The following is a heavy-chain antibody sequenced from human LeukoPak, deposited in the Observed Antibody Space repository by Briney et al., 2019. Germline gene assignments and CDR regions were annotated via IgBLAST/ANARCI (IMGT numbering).Heavy chain of an antibody. CDR2: ISSSGSAI. V-gene: IGHV3-48*03. D-gene: IGHD3-22*01. Sequence: GSLRLSCAASGFTFSSYEMNWVRQAPGKGLEWVSYISSSGSAIYYADSVKGRFTISRDNAKNSLYLQMNSLRAEDTAVYYCARVAHDSSGYYYPDWGQGTLVTVSS. J-gene: IGHJ4*02. CDR3: ARVAHDSSGYYYPD. CDR1: GFTFSSYE.